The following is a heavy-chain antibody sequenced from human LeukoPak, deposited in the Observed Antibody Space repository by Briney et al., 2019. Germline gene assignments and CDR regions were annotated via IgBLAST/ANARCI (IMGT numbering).Heavy chain of an antibody. D-gene: IGHD2-21*01. J-gene: IGHJ4*02. Sequence: GGSLRLSCAASGFTFSSYEMNWVRQAPGKGLEWVSYISSSGSTIYYADSVKGRFTISRDNAKNSLYLQMNSLRAEDTAVYYCARDITLFKYSFDYWGQGTLVTVSS. CDR2: ISSSGSTI. CDR3: ARDITLFKYSFDY. CDR1: GFTFSSYE. V-gene: IGHV3-48*03.